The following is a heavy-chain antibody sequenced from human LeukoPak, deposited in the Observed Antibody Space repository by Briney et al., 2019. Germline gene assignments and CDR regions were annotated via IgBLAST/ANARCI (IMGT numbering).Heavy chain of an antibody. D-gene: IGHD3-3*01. V-gene: IGHV3-15*01. CDR1: GFTFSNAW. CDR2: IKSKTDGGTT. J-gene: IGHJ4*02. CDR3: ITEWDTYYDFWSGSGFDY. Sequence: GGSLRLSCSACGFTFSNAWMSGVRQAPGKGLEWVGRIKSKTDGGTTDYAAPVKGRFTISRDDAKNTMYMQMNSLTTEDTAVYYCITEWDTYYDFWSGSGFDYWGQGTLVTVSS.